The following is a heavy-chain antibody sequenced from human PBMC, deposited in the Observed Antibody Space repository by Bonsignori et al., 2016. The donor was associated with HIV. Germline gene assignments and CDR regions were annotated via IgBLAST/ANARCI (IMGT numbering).Heavy chain of an antibody. CDR1: GGSFSGYY. J-gene: IGHJ4*02. V-gene: IGHV4-34*01. Sequence: SETLSLTCAVYGGSFSGYYWSWIRQPPGKGLEWIGEINHSGSTNYNPSLKSRVTISVDTSKNQFSLKLSSVTAADTAVYYCARGGGFWTRLIPSFDYWGQGTLVTVSS. CDR2: INHSGST. CDR3: ARGGGFWTRLIPSFDY. D-gene: IGHD3/OR15-3a*01.